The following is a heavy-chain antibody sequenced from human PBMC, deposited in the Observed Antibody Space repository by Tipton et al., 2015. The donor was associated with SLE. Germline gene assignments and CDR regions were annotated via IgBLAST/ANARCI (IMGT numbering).Heavy chain of an antibody. CDR2: IYYSGST. Sequence: LRLSCTVSGGSISSYYWSWIRQPPGKGLEWIGYIYYSGSTNYNPSLKSRVTISVDTSKNQFSLKLSSVTAADTAVYYCAKRNDFWSGYYGYYYGMDVWGQGTTVTVSS. J-gene: IGHJ6*02. CDR1: GGSISSYY. D-gene: IGHD3-3*01. CDR3: AKRNDFWSGYYGYYYGMDV. V-gene: IGHV4-59*01.